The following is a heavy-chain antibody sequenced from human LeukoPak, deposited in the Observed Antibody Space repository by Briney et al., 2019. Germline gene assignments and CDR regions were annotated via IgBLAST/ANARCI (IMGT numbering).Heavy chain of an antibody. CDR1: GLTFSNFG. D-gene: IGHD6-13*01. Sequence: PGGSLRLSCAASGLTFSNFGIHWVRQAPGKGLEWVAVISDDGRTKYYAASVEGRFTISRDNSRNTLYLQMNSLRAEDTAVYYRARDPTGGRFGQKYSSSRWKGARFDYWGQGTLVTVSS. V-gene: IGHV3-30*03. CDR2: ISDDGRTK. J-gene: IGHJ4*02. CDR3: ARDPTGGRFGQKYSSSRWKGARFDY.